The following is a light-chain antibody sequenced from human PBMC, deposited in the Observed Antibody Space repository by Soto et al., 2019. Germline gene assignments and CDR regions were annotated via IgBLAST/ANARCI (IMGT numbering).Light chain of an antibody. CDR3: QQYDKWPRT. J-gene: IGKJ1*01. CDR2: GAS. V-gene: IGKV3-15*01. CDR1: QSISNN. Sequence: EIVMTQSPATLSVSPGERATLSCRASQSISNNLAWYQQRPGQAPRLLIYGASTRATGTPGRFSGSGSGTDFTLTISSLQSEDFAVYHCQQYDKWPRTFGQGTKVEIK.